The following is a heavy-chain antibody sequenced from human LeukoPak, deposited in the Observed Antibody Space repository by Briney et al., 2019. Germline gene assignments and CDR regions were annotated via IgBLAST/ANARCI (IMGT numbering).Heavy chain of an antibody. D-gene: IGHD2/OR15-2a*01. CDR1: GFTFSSYN. J-gene: IGHJ5*02. CDR2: ISIGTSFI. CDR3: ARSPTFRGWFDP. V-gene: IGHV3-21*01. Sequence: PGGSLRLSCAASGFTFSSYNMNWVRQAPGKGLEWVAYISIGTSFIYYADSVKGRFTISRDNAKTPLYLQVNSLRAEDTAVYYCARSPTFRGWFDPWGQGTLVTVSS.